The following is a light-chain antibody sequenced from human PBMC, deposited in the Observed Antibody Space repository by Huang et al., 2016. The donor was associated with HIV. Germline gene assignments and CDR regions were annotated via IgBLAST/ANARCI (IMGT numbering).Light chain of an antibody. CDR1: QTVTNNY. CDR3: QQFGSSPPYS. V-gene: IGKV3-20*01. Sequence: IVLTQSPDTLSLSPGERATLPCRASQTVTNNYLAWYQQRPGQAPRLLIYGASTRATGIPDRCSGSGSGTDFTLTISRLEPKDFVVYYCQQFGSSPPYSFGQGTKLEIK. J-gene: IGKJ2*03. CDR2: GAS.